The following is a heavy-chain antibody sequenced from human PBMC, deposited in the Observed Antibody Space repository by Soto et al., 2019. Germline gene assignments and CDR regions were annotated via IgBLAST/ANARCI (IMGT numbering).Heavy chain of an antibody. J-gene: IGHJ4*02. CDR1: GFTFSSYG. CDR3: AKVAHRNYYGSGSYYFDY. Sequence: QVQLVESGGGVVQPGRSLRLSCAASGFTFSSYGMHWVRQAPGKGLEWVAVISYDGSNKYYADSVKGRFTISRDNSKNTLYLQMNSLRAEDTDVYYCAKVAHRNYYGSGSYYFDYWGQGTLVTVSS. D-gene: IGHD3-10*01. V-gene: IGHV3-30*18. CDR2: ISYDGSNK.